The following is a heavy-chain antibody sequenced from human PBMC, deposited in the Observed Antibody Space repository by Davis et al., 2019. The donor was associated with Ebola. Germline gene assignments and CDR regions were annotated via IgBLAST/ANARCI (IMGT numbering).Heavy chain of an antibody. J-gene: IGHJ4*02. D-gene: IGHD3-10*01. V-gene: IGHV3-21*01. CDR1: GFTFSNYN. Sequence: GESLKISCAASGFTFSNYNMNWVRQAPGKGLEWDSYITTSSTYIYYADSVEGRFTISRDNAKNSLYLQMSSLRSEDTAVYYCARDSGNLYVSGNYHSSPDYWCQGTLVTVSS. CDR3: ARDSGNLYVSGNYHSSPDY. CDR2: ITTSSTYI.